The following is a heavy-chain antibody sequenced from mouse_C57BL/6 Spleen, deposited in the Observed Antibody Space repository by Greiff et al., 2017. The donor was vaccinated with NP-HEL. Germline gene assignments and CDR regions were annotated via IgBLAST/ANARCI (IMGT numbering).Heavy chain of an antibody. D-gene: IGHD4-1*01. Sequence: VQLQQSGAELVKPGASVKLSCKASGYTFTSYWMQWVKQRPGQGLEWIGEIDPSDSYTNYNQKFKGKATLTVDTSSSTAYMQLSSLTSEDSAVYYCAPNWDAWFAYWGQGTLVTVSA. V-gene: IGHV1-50*01. J-gene: IGHJ3*01. CDR3: APNWDAWFAY. CDR1: GYTFTSYW. CDR2: IDPSDSYT.